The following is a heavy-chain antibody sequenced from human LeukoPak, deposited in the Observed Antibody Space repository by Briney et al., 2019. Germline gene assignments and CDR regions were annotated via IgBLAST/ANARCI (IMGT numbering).Heavy chain of an antibody. CDR2: FSGTSGLT. CDR3: AKGDSYYDLLTCFDF. D-gene: IGHD3-9*01. J-gene: IGHJ4*02. Sequence: HSGGSLRLSCVAPGFDFSSYGLSWVRQSPGKGLEWVSTFSGTSGLTYYADSVKGRFTISRDNSKNALYLQMNSLRDEDTAVYYCAKGDSYYDLLTCFDFWGPGTLVTVSS. V-gene: IGHV3-23*01. CDR1: GFDFSSYG.